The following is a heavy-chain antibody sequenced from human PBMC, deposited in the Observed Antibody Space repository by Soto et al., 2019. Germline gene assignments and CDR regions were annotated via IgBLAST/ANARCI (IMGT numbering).Heavy chain of an antibody. CDR2: IYPGDSDT. J-gene: IGHJ6*02. V-gene: IGHV5-51*01. D-gene: IGHD6-13*01. Sequence: PGESLKISCKGSGYSFTSYWIGWVRQMPGKGLEWMGIIYPGDSDTRYSPSFQGQVTISADKSISTAYLQWSSLKASDTAMYYCARTAAASKYYYGVDGWGQGTTVTVSS. CDR1: GYSFTSYW. CDR3: ARTAAASKYYYGVDG.